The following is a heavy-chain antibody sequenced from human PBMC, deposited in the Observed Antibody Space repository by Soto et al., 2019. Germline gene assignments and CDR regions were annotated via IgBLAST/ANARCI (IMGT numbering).Heavy chain of an antibody. CDR3: ARQGGWFDP. J-gene: IGHJ5*02. CDR1: GGSISSSSYY. D-gene: IGHD1-26*01. V-gene: IGHV4-39*01. Sequence: SETLSLTCTVSGGSISSSSYYWGWIRQPPGKGLEWIGSIYYSGSTYYNPSLKSRVTISVDTSKNQFSLKLSSVTAADTAVYYCARQGGWFDPWGQGTLVTVSS. CDR2: IYYSGST.